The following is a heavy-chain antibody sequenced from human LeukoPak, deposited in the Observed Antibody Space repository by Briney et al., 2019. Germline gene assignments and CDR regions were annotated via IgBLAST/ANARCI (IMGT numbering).Heavy chain of an antibody. V-gene: IGHV4-34*01. CDR3: AGLYCTNGVCHFDY. Sequence: SGTLSLTCAVYGGSFSGYYWAAIRQPPGKGLGCIGSIYYSGTTYYNPSLKSRVTISVDTSKSHFSLTLSSVTAADTAVYYCAGLYCTNGVCHFDYWGQGTLVTVSS. D-gene: IGHD2-8*01. CDR1: GGSFSGYY. CDR2: IYYSGTT. J-gene: IGHJ4*02.